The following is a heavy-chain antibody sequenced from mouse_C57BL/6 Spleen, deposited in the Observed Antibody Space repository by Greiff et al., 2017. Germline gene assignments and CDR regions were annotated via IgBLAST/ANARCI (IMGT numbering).Heavy chain of an antibody. CDR1: GFNFKNTY. V-gene: IGHV14-3*01. J-gene: IGHJ4*01. CDR2: IDPANGNT. CDR3: AKSPLISYCSMDY. Sequence: VQLKESVAELVRPGASVKLSCTASGFNFKNTYMHWVKQRPEQGLEWIGRIDPANGNTKYDPKFQGKATLTADISSNTAYLQLSSLTSEDTAIYYCAKSPLISYCSMDYWGQGTSVTVSS.